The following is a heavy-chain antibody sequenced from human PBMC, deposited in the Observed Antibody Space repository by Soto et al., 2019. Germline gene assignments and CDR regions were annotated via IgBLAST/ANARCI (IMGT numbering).Heavy chain of an antibody. J-gene: IGHJ5*02. D-gene: IGHD1-26*01. V-gene: IGHV4-59*01. CDR3: AGFSSGTYLFDL. CDR2: IYGTGTT. CDR1: DGSISSYY. Sequence: VRLQESGPGLVKPSATLSLTCTVSDGSISSYYWSWIRQPPGKGLELIGYIYGTGTTNYSPSLTNRVPLSVDMYKNHVSLGLSSVTAADTAVYYCAGFSSGTYLFDLWGQGTPVTVSS.